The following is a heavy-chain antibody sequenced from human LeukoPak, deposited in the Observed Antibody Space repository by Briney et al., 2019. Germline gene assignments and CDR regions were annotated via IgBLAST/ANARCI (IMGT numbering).Heavy chain of an antibody. CDR1: GYTFTGNY. V-gene: IGHV1-8*02. J-gene: IGHJ1*01. D-gene: IGHD2-15*01. Sequence: ASVKVSCKASGYTFTGNYMHCVRQAPGQGLEWMGWMNPNSGNTGYGQKFQGRVTMTRNTSISTAYMELSSLRSEDTAVYYCARGYCSGGSCYSAFQHWGQGTLVTVSS. CDR3: ARGYCSGGSCYSAFQH. CDR2: MNPNSGNT.